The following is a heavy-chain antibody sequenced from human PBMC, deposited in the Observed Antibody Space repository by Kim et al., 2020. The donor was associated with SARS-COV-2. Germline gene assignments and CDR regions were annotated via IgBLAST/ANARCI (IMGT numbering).Heavy chain of an antibody. Sequence: GGSLRLSCAASGFSVSSNYMNWVRQAPGKGLEWVSVVQSGGDTHYADSVRGRFTISRDKSKNTLYLQLNTLRVEDTAMYYCARADADPFDSSGYSDAFDVGGQGTMVAVSS. CDR1: GFSVSSNY. V-gene: IGHV3-53*01. J-gene: IGHJ3*01. CDR2: VQSGGDT. CDR3: ARADADPFDSSGYSDAFDV. D-gene: IGHD3-22*01.